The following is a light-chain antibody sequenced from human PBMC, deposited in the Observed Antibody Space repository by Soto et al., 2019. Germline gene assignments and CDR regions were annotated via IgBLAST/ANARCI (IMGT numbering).Light chain of an antibody. Sequence: QSALTQPPSASGSPGQSVTISCTGASSDVGGYNYASWFQQHPGKAPKLLIYGVTNRPSGVPDRFSGSKSDNTASLTVSGRQAEEEADYYCSSYAGRNTFVFGTGTKVTLL. CDR3: SSYAGRNTFV. V-gene: IGLV2-8*01. CDR1: SSDVGGYNY. J-gene: IGLJ1*01. CDR2: GVT.